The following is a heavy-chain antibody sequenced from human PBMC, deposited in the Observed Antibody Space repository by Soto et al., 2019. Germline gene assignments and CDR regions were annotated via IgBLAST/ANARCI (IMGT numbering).Heavy chain of an antibody. CDR2: IHYSGATP. V-gene: IGHV1-46*01. Sequence: ASVKVSCKASGYTFTNYYMHWVRQAPGQGLEWMGVIHYSGATPTYAQKFQGRVTMARDTSTSTVYVELSSLTSEDTAVYYCARGWPDLATTGSIVYWGQGILVTVSS. CDR3: ARGWPDLATTGSIVY. CDR1: GYTFTNYY. J-gene: IGHJ4*02. D-gene: IGHD1-1*01.